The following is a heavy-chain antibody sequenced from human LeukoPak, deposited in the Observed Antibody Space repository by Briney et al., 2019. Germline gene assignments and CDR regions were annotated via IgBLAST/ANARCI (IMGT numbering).Heavy chain of an antibody. CDR2: ISGSGSST. D-gene: IGHD2-2*01. V-gene: IGHV3-11*04. CDR3: ARDDGRRATSTVVFGN. J-gene: IGHJ4*02. CDR1: GLIFSDYY. Sequence: GGSLRLSCAVSGLIFSDYYMSWIRQAPGEGLEWISYISGSGSSTNYADSVKGRFITSRDNAKNSLYLQMNSLRAEDTAMYYCARDDGRRATSTVVFGNWGQGTLVTVSS.